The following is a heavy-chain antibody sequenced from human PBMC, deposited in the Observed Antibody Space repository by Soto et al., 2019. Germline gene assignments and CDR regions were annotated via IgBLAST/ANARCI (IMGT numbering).Heavy chain of an antibody. CDR3: ARVPSTTMIVVDSDAFDI. V-gene: IGHV1-69*13. CDR1: GGTFSSYA. D-gene: IGHD3-22*01. CDR2: IIPIFGTA. J-gene: IGHJ3*02. Sequence: GASVKVSCKASGGTFSSYAISWVRQAPGQGLEWMGGIIPIFGTANYAQKFQGRVTITADESTSTAYMELSSLRSEDTAVYYCARVPSTTMIVVDSDAFDIWGQGTMVTVSS.